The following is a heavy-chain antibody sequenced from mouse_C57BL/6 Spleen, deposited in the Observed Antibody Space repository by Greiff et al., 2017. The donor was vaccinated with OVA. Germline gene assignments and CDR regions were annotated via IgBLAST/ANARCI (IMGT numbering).Heavy chain of an antibody. Sequence: VQLQQSGAELVKPGASVKISCKASGYAFSSYWMNWVKQRPGKGLEWIGQIYPGDGDTNYNGKFKGKATLTADKSSSTAYMQLSSLTSEDSAVYFCARGGSSYGSYAMDYWGQGTSDTVSS. V-gene: IGHV1-80*01. J-gene: IGHJ4*01. CDR1: GYAFSSYW. D-gene: IGHD1-1*01. CDR3: ARGGSSYGSYAMDY. CDR2: IYPGDGDT.